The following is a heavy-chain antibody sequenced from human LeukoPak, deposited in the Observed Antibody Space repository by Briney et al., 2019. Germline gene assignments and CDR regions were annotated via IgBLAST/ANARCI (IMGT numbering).Heavy chain of an antibody. J-gene: IGHJ4*02. D-gene: IGHD5-12*01. V-gene: IGHV1-69*13. CDR2: INPIFGTA. Sequence: SVKVSCKASGGTFSSYAISWVRQAPGQGLEWMGGINPIFGTANYAQKFQGRVTITADESTSTAYMELSSLRSEDTAVYYCASFYPYGGYEDYWGQGTLVTVSS. CDR3: ASFYPYGGYEDY. CDR1: GGTFSSYA.